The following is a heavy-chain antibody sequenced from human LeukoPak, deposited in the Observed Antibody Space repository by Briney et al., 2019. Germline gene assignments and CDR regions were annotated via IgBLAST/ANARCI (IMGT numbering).Heavy chain of an antibody. J-gene: IGHJ6*03. CDR2: IYYSGST. CDR1: GGSISSSSYY. V-gene: IGHV4-39*01. CDR3: ARHRLDYWYYYYMDV. Sequence: PSETLSLTCTVSGGSISSSSYYWGWIRQPPGKGLEWIGSIYYSGSTYYNPSLKSRVTISVDTSKNQFSLKLSSVTAADTAVYYCARHRLDYWYYYYMDVWGKGTTVTISS. D-gene: IGHD4-11*01.